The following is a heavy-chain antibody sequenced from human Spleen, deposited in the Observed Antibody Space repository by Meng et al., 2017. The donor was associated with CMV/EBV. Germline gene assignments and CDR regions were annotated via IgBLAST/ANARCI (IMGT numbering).Heavy chain of an antibody. Sequence: ASGFAFSSYAMGWVRQAPGKGLEWVSVISGSGDSTYYADSVKGRFTISRDNSKNTLYLQMNSLRVEDTAVYYCATATSGSFPHYFDYWGQGTLVTVSS. V-gene: IGHV3-23*01. CDR1: GFAFSSYA. CDR3: ATATSGSFPHYFDY. D-gene: IGHD6-19*01. J-gene: IGHJ4*02. CDR2: ISGSGDST.